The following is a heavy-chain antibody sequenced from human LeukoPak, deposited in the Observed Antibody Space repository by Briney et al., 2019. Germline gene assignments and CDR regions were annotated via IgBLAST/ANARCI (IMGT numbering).Heavy chain of an antibody. CDR1: GGSFSGYY. V-gene: IGHV4-34*01. CDR2: INHSGST. J-gene: IGHJ5*02. D-gene: IGHD3-10*01. CDR3: ARGVNYGSGRLGWFDP. Sequence: SETLSLTCAVYGGSFSGYYWSWIRQPPGKGLEWIGEINHSGSTNYNPSLKSRVTISVDTSKNQFSLKLSSVTAADTAVYYCARGVNYGSGRLGWFDPGGQGTLVTVSS.